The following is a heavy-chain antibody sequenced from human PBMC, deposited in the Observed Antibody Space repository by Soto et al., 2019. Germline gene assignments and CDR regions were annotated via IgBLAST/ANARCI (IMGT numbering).Heavy chain of an antibody. CDR2: INHSGST. CDR3: ARLSWNWSGYLGYYGMDV. CDR1: GGSFSGYY. J-gene: IGHJ6*02. Sequence: SETLSLTCAVYGGSFSGYYWSWIRQPPGKGLEWIGEINHSGSTNYNPSLKSRVTISVDTSKNQFSLKLSSVTAADTAVYYCARLSWNWSGYLGYYGMDVWSQGTTVTVSS. V-gene: IGHV4-34*01. D-gene: IGHD3-3*01.